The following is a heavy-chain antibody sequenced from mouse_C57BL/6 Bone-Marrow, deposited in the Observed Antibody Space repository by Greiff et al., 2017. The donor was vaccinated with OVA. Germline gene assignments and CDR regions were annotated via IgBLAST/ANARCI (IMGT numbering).Heavy chain of an antibody. CDR1: GFTFSDYY. D-gene: IGHD2-1*01. V-gene: IGHV5-16*01. J-gene: IGHJ2*01. CDR3: ARDARGNYNFDY. CDR2: INYDGSST. Sequence: EVKLVESEGGLVQPGSSMKLSCTASGFTFSDYYMAWVRQVPEKGLEWVANINYDGSSTYYLDSLKSRFIISRDNAKNILYLQMSSLKSEDTATYYCARDARGNYNFDYWGQGTTLTVSS.